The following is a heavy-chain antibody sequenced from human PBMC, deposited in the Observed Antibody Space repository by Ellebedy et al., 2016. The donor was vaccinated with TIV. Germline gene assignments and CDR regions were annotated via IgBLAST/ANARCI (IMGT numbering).Heavy chain of an antibody. D-gene: IGHD1-26*01. J-gene: IGHJ4*02. CDR1: GYTFRSNG. Sequence: ASVKVSCKASGYTFRSNGLSWVRQAPGQGLEWVGWISTYNGDTRYAQNLQGRVTLTTDTSTTTAYMELRSLISDDTAVYYCARDPPVGYIWGPGTLVTVSS. V-gene: IGHV1-18*01. CDR2: ISTYNGDT. CDR3: ARDPPVGYI.